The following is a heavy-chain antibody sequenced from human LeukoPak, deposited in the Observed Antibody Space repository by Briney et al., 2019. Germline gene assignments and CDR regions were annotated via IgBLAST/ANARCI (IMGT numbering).Heavy chain of an antibody. Sequence: ASVKVSCKASGYTFTGYYMHWVRQAPGQGLEWMGWINPNSGGTNYAQKFQGRVTMTRDTSISTAYMELSRLRSDDTAVYYCARDHPAGIAAAGTDYWGQGTLVTVSS. V-gene: IGHV1-2*02. CDR2: INPNSGGT. CDR3: ARDHPAGIAAAGTDY. D-gene: IGHD6-13*01. CDR1: GYTFTGYY. J-gene: IGHJ4*02.